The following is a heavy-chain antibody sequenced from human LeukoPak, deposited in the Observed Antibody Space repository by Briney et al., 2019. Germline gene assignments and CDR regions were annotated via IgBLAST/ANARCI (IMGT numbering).Heavy chain of an antibody. J-gene: IGHJ4*02. CDR3: ARDWGEVITTPFDY. CDR1: GFTFSSYD. V-gene: IGHV3-30-3*01. D-gene: IGHD3-22*01. Sequence: PGRSLRLSCAASGFTFSSYDMHWVRQAPGKGLEWVAVISYDGSNKYYADSVKGRFTISRDNSKNTLYLQMNSLRAEDTAVYYCARDWGEVITTPFDYWGQGTLVTVSS. CDR2: ISYDGSNK.